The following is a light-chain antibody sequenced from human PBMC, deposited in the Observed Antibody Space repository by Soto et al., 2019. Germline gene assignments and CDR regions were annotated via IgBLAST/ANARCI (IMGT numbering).Light chain of an antibody. CDR1: QSVSSN. V-gene: IGKV3-20*01. CDR2: GAS. J-gene: IGKJ1*01. Sequence: EIVLTQSPGTLSLSPGERATLSCRASQSVSSNLAWYQQKPGQAPRLLIYGASTRATGIPDRLSGSGSGTDFTLMISRLEPEDFAVYYCKQYGGVPPETVGQGTKGDIK. CDR3: KQYGGVPPET.